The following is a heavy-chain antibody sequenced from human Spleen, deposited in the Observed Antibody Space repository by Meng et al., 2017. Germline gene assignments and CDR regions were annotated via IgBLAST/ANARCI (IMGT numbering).Heavy chain of an antibody. Sequence: ASVQVSCKASGYIFIDYYVHWVRQAPGQGLEWMGRINPNTGGTNYAQKFQGRVTMTRDTSINTAYMELSRLTSDDTAVYYCAKGDPGSVTGDYWGQGTLVTVSS. CDR2: INPNTGGT. J-gene: IGHJ4*02. D-gene: IGHD2-8*02. V-gene: IGHV1-2*06. CDR3: AKGDPGSVTGDY. CDR1: GYIFIDYY.